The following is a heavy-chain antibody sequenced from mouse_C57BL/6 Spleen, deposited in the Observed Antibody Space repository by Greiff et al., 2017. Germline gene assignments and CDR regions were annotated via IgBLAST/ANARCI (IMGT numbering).Heavy chain of an antibody. D-gene: IGHD6-2*01. V-gene: IGHV1-61*01. CDR1: GYTFPSYW. J-gene: IGHJ3*01. CDR3: ARWVSSCAY. Sequence: QVQLQQPGAELVRPGSSVKLSCKASGYTFPSYWMDWVKQRPGQGLEWIGNIYPSDSETHYNQKFKDKATLTVDKSSSTAYMQLSSLTSEDSAVYYCARWVSSCAYWGQGTLVTVSA. CDR2: IYPSDSET.